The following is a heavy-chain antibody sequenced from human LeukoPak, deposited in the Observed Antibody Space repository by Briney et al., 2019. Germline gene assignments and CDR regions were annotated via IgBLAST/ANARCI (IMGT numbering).Heavy chain of an antibody. CDR1: GFTLTNFG. CDR3: AKEAESWARNYYYGMDV. V-gene: IGHV3-30*18. CDR2: ISYDGSNK. J-gene: IGHJ6*02. Sequence: GGSLRLSCAASGFTLTNFGMDWVRQAPGKGLEWVAVISYDGSNKYYADSVKGRFTISRDNSKNTLYLQMNSLRAEDTAVYYCAKEAESWARNYYYGMDVWGQGTTVTVSS. D-gene: IGHD7-27*01.